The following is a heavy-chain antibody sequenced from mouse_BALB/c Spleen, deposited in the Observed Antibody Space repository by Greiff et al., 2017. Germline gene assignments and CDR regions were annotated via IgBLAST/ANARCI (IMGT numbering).Heavy chain of an antibody. V-gene: IGHV1-4*02. CDR2: INPSSGYT. Sequence: QVQLQQSAAELARPGASVKMSCKASGYTFTSYTMHWVKQRPGQGLEWIGYINPSSGYTEYNQKFKDKTTLTADKSSSTAYMQLSSLTSEDSAVYYCARLGDYDVTWFAYWGQGTLVTVSA. CDR1: GYTFTSYT. J-gene: IGHJ3*01. D-gene: IGHD2-4*01. CDR3: ARLGDYDVTWFAY.